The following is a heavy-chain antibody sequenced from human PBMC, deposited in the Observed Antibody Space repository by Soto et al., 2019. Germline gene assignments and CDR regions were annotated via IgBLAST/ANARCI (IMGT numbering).Heavy chain of an antibody. D-gene: IGHD3-10*01. V-gene: IGHV4-4*02. CDR1: GGSISSSNW. Sequence: PSETLSLTCAVSGGSISSSNWWSWVRQPPGKGLEWIGEIYHSGSTNYNPSLKSRVTISVDKSKNQFSLKLSSVTAADTAVYYCASFITMVRGVIITHFDYWGQGTLVTVSS. J-gene: IGHJ4*02. CDR2: IYHSGST. CDR3: ASFITMVRGVIITHFDY.